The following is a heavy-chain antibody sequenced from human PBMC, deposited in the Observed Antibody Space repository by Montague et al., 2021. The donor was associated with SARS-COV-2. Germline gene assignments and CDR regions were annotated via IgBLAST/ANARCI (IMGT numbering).Heavy chain of an antibody. CDR3: ARIVGDCSSDSCYAVR. J-gene: IGHJ4*02. Sequence: SETLSLTSAVSGASTNSNSYYWGWIRQPPGKGLDWIGSFYYTGYTSYTPSLKSRVTISGDTTKNQFSLKLTSATAADTAVYYCARIVGDCSSDSCYAVRWGQGTVVTVSS. CDR1: GASTNSNSYY. CDR2: FYYTGYT. V-gene: IGHV4-39*01. D-gene: IGHD2-2*01.